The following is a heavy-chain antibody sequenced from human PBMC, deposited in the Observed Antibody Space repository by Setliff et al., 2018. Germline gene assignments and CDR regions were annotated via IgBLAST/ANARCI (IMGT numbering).Heavy chain of an antibody. Sequence: PSETLSLTCTVSGASTNSGDYYWSWIRQRPGKALEYIGYVDFSGKTDYNPSLKSRLTMSFDTSKNQFSLRLRSVSAADTAVYFCARRYFDSGSYFYFDYWGQGTLVTV. J-gene: IGHJ4*02. CDR2: VDFSGKT. CDR3: ARRYFDSGSYFYFDY. V-gene: IGHV4-30-4*08. CDR1: GASTNSGDYY. D-gene: IGHD3-10*01.